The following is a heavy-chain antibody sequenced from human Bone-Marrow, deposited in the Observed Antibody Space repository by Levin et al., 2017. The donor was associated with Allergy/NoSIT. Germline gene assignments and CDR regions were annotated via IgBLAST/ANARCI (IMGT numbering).Heavy chain of an antibody. D-gene: IGHD6-19*01. CDR2: ISGSGGST. CDR3: ATGAGGVAGAVALI. Sequence: SCAASGFTFTSYAMNWVRQAPGKGLEWVSAISGSGGSTYYADSVKGRFTISRDNSKNTLYLQINSLRAEDTAVYYCATGAGGVAGAVALIWGQGTLVTVSS. CDR1: GFTFTSYA. J-gene: IGHJ4*02. V-gene: IGHV3-23*01.